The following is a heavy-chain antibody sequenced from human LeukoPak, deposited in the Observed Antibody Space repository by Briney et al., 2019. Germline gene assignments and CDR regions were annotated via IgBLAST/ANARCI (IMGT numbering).Heavy chain of an antibody. D-gene: IGHD3-10*01. CDR2: INYSGTT. V-gene: IGHV4-39*07. J-gene: IGHJ3*02. CDR1: GDSISSSNYF. Sequence: SETLSLTCTVSGDSISSSNYFWVWVRQPPGKGLEWITSINYSGTTYYNPSLKSRVIIIIDTPKNHFSLTLSSVTAADTAVYYCARSNGYGLVGIWGQGTMVTVSS. CDR3: ARSNGYGLVGI.